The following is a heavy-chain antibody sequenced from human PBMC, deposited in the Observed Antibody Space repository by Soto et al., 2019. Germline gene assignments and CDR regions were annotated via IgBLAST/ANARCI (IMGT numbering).Heavy chain of an antibody. CDR2: VNPSGGHT. J-gene: IGHJ4*02. CDR3: ARGRHVVVVTAALDY. D-gene: IGHD2-21*02. CDR1: GDTFTDYY. Sequence: QVQLMQSGAEVKKPGASVKVSCKASGDTFTDYYIHWVRQAPGQGLEWMGTVNPSGGHTTYAQRFLGRVTMTRDTSTRTLYMELTSLTSDDTAVYYCARGRHVVVVTAALDYWGQGTLVPVSS. V-gene: IGHV1-46*01.